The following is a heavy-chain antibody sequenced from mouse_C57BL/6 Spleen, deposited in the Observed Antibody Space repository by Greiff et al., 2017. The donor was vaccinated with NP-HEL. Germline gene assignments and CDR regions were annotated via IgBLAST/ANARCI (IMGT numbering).Heavy chain of an antibody. J-gene: IGHJ4*01. Sequence: EVQLQQSGPELVKPGASVKISCKASGYSFTDYNMNWVKQSNGKSLEWIGVINPNYGTTSYNQKFKGKATLTVDKSSSTAYMQLNSLTAEDSSVYDCARLNLYAMDYWGQGTTVTVSS. CDR3: ARLNLYAMDY. CDR2: INPNYGTT. V-gene: IGHV1-39*01. CDR1: GYSFTDYN.